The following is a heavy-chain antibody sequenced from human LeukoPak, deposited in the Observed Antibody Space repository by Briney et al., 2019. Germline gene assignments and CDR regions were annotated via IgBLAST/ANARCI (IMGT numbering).Heavy chain of an antibody. CDR3: AKEASGHISDYIDY. J-gene: IGHJ4*02. V-gene: IGHV3-23*01. CDR2: ITGSGSNT. D-gene: IGHD5-12*01. CDR1: RFTFSGYA. Sequence: GESLRLSCAASRFTFSGYAMSWVRQAPGKGLEWVSAITGSGSNTYYADSVKGRFTISRDNSKNTLYLQMNSLRADNTAVYYCAKEASGHISDYIDYWGQGTLVTVSS.